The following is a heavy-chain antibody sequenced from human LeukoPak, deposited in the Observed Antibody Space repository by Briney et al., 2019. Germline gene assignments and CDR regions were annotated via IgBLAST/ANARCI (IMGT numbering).Heavy chain of an antibody. D-gene: IGHD4-17*01. Sequence: PGGSLRLSCAASGFTFSSYSMNWVRQAPGKGLEWVSYISSSSSTIYYADPVKGRFTISRDNAKNSLYLQMNSLRAEDTAVYYCAYGDTERDFDYWGQGTLVTVSS. CDR3: AYGDTERDFDY. V-gene: IGHV3-48*01. CDR2: ISSSSSTI. CDR1: GFTFSSYS. J-gene: IGHJ4*02.